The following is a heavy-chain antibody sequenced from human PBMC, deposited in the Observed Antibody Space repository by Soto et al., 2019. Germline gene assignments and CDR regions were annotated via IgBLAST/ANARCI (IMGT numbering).Heavy chain of an antibody. Sequence: ASVKVSCKASGYTFTSYYMHWVRQAPGQGLEWMGIINPSGGSTSYAQKFQGRVTMTRDTSTSTVYMELSSLRSEDTAVYYCARTRRGYCSSTSGYTDYYYGMDVWGQGTTVTVSS. D-gene: IGHD2-2*02. V-gene: IGHV1-46*01. CDR2: INPSGGST. J-gene: IGHJ6*02. CDR3: ARTRRGYCSSTSGYTDYYYGMDV. CDR1: GYTFTSYY.